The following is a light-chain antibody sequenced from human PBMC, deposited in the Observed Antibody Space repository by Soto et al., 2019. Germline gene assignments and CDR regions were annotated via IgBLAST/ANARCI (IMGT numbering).Light chain of an antibody. J-gene: IGLJ1*01. V-gene: IGLV1-44*01. CDR1: SSNIGINT. Sequence: QSVLTQPPSASETPGQRVTISCSGSSSNIGINTVDWFQQLPGTAPKLLIYNNNQRPSGVPDRFSGSKSGTSASLAISGLQSEDESDYYCAAWDDSLNGYVFGTGTKVT. CDR3: AAWDDSLNGYV. CDR2: NNN.